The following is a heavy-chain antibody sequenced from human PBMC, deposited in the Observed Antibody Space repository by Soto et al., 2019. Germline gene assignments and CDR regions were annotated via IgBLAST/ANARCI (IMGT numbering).Heavy chain of an antibody. CDR1: GFTFTSSA. D-gene: IGHD3-10*02. V-gene: IGHV1-58*01. Sequence: SVKVSCKASGFTFTSSAVQWVRQARGQRLEWIGWIVVGSGNTNYAQKFQERVTITRDMSTSTAYMELSSLRFEDTAVYYCAADSLVRSDFDYWGQGTLVTVSS. CDR3: AADSLVRSDFDY. J-gene: IGHJ4*02. CDR2: IVVGSGNT.